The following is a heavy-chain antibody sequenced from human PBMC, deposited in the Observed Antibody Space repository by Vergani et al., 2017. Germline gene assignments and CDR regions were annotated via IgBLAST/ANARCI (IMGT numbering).Heavy chain of an antibody. Sequence: QVQLVGSGGGVVQPGRSLRLSCAASGFTFSSYAMHWVRQAPGKGLEWVAVISYDGSNKYYADSVKGRFTISRDNSKNTLYLQMNSLRAEDTAVYYCARGPLGRSWFDPWGQGTLVTVSS. J-gene: IGHJ5*02. CDR2: ISYDGSNK. V-gene: IGHV3-30-3*01. D-gene: IGHD3-10*01. CDR1: GFTFSSYA. CDR3: ARGPLGRSWFDP.